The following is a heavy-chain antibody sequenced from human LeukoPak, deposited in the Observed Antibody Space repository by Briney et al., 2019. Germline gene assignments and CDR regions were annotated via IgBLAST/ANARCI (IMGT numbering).Heavy chain of an antibody. CDR2: ISYSGST. CDR3: ARHYVDIRTVGASYYYYGLDV. V-gene: IGHV4-39*01. Sequence: SETLSPTCTDSGGSISNSNYCWGWIRQPPGKGLEWIGSISYSGSTYYNPSLKSRVSISVDTSKNQFSLKVTSVTAADTAVFYCARHYVDIRTVGASYYYYGLDVWGQGTTVTVSS. CDR1: GGSISNSNYC. J-gene: IGHJ6*02. D-gene: IGHD3-16*02.